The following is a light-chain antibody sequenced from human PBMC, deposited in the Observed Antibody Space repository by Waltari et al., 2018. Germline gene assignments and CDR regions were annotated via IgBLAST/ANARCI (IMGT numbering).Light chain of an antibody. J-gene: IGKJ2*01. CDR2: GAS. Sequence: EIVMTQSPATLSVSPGERATPPCRASQSISSNLAWYQHKPGQAPRLPIYGASTRATGIPARFSGSGSGTEFTLTISSLQSEDFAVYYCQQYNNWPPMYTFGQGTKLEIK. V-gene: IGKV3-15*01. CDR3: QQYNNWPPMYT. CDR1: QSISSN.